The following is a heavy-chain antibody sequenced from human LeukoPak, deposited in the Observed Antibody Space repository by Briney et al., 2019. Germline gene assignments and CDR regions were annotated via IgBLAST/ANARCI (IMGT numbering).Heavy chain of an antibody. J-gene: IGHJ3*02. V-gene: IGHV3-7*01. CDR1: GFTFSSYW. D-gene: IGHD1-26*01. CDR2: IKQDGSEK. CDR3: ATDSRIVGATGASDM. Sequence: GGSLRLSCAASGFTFSSYWMSWVRQAPGKGLEWVANIKQDGSEKNYVDSVKGRFTISRDNAKNSLYLQMNSLRAEDTAVHYCATDSRIVGATGASDMWGRGTMVTVSS.